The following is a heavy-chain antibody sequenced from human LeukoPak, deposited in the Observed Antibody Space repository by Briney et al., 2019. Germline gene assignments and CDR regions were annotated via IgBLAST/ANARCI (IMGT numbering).Heavy chain of an antibody. CDR2: IYYSGST. Sequence: WVRQAPGKGLEWIGSIYYSGSTYYNPSLKSRVTISVDTSKNQFSLKLSSVTAADTAVYYCARLISTISANIAAAGTHYYGMDVWGQGTTVTVSS. J-gene: IGHJ6*02. D-gene: IGHD6-13*01. V-gene: IGHV4-39*01. CDR3: ARLISTISANIAAAGTHYYGMDV.